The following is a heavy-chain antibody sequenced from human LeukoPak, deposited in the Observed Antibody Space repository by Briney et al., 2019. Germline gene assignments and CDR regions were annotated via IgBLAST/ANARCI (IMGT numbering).Heavy chain of an antibody. CDR1: GFTFSSDW. V-gene: IGHV3-7*01. CDR2: IRQDGSEK. Sequence: GGSLRLSCAASGFTFSSDWMSWVRQAPGKGLEGLANIRQDGSEKYYVDSVKGRFTISRDNAKNSLYLQMNSLRAEDTAVYYCARSKVLEWLLYPSETFDYWGQGTLVTVSS. CDR3: ARSKVLEWLLYPSETFDY. J-gene: IGHJ4*02. D-gene: IGHD3-3*01.